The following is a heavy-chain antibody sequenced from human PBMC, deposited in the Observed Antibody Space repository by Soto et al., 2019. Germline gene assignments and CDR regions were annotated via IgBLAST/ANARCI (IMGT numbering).Heavy chain of an antibody. CDR3: ARDQTDLYYYGMDV. V-gene: IGHV3-21*01. Sequence: GGSLRLSCAASGFTFSSYSMNWVRQAPGKGLEWVSSISSSSSYIYYADSVKGRFTISRDNAKNSLYLQMNSLRAEDTAVYYCARDQTDLYYYGMDVWGQGTTVTVSS. CDR1: GFTFSSYS. J-gene: IGHJ6*02. CDR2: ISSSSSYI.